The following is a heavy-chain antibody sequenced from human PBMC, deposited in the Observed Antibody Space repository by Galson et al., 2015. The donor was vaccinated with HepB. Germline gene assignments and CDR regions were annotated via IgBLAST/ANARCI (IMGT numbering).Heavy chain of an antibody. CDR2: ISYDGSNK. V-gene: IGHV3-30*03. CDR3: GNYGGKWGGFDY. J-gene: IGHJ4*02. Sequence: SLRLSCAASGFTFSSYGMHWVRQAPGKGLEWVAVISYDGSNKYYADSVKGRFTISRDNSKNTLYLQMNSLRAEDTAVYYCGNYGGKWGGFDYWGQGTLVTVSS. D-gene: IGHD4-23*01. CDR1: GFTFSSYG.